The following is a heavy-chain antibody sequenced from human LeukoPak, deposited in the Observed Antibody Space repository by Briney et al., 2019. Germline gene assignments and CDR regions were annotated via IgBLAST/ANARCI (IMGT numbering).Heavy chain of an antibody. Sequence: GGSLRLSCAASGFTFSSYAMSWVRQAPGKGLEWVANIKQDGSEKYYVDSVKGRFTISRDNAKNSLYLQMNSLRAEDTAVYYCAREDTAMGFDYWGQGTLVTVSS. CDR3: AREDTAMGFDY. D-gene: IGHD5-18*01. V-gene: IGHV3-7*01. CDR1: GFTFSSYA. CDR2: IKQDGSEK. J-gene: IGHJ4*02.